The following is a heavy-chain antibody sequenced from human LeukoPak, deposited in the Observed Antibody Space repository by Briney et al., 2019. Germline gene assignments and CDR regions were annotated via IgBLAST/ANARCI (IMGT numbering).Heavy chain of an antibody. Sequence: SETLSLTCTVSGDSISGFYWSWIRQPPGQGLEWIAYVYYSGSTNYSPSLKSRVTISVDTSKTQFSLKLSSVTAADTAVYYCARGGVYFGYWGQGTLVTVSS. D-gene: IGHD3-10*01. V-gene: IGHV4-59*08. CDR1: GDSISGFY. CDR3: ARGGVYFGY. J-gene: IGHJ4*02. CDR2: VYYSGST.